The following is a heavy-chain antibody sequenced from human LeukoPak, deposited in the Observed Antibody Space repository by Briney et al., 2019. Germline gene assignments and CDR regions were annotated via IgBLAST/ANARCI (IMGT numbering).Heavy chain of an antibody. J-gene: IGHJ5*02. Sequence: GGSLRLSCAASGFTFSNYAMSWVRQAPGKGLECVSAITKSGDNTVYADSVKGRFTMSRDNSKNTVYLQMNSLRAEDTAVYYCDGILTGTWGQGTLVTVSS. CDR1: GFTFSNYA. V-gene: IGHV3-23*01. CDR3: DGILTGT. CDR2: ITKSGDNT. D-gene: IGHD3-9*01.